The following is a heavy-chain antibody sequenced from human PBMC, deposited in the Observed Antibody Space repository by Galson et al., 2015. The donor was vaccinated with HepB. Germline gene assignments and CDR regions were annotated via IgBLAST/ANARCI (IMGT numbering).Heavy chain of an antibody. V-gene: IGHV3-73*01. CDR3: TTDDTVVTPDYYYGMNV. Sequence: SLRLSCAASGFTFSGSAMHWVRQASGKGLEWVGRIRSKANSYATAYAASVKGRFTISRDDSKNTLYLQMNSLKTEDTAVYYCTTDDTVVTPDYYYGMNVWGQGTTVTVSS. D-gene: IGHD4-23*01. CDR1: GFTFSGSA. CDR2: IRSKANSYAT. J-gene: IGHJ6*02.